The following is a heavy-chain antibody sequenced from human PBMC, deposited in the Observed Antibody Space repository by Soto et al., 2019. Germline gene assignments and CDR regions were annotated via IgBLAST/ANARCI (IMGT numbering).Heavy chain of an antibody. D-gene: IGHD2-2*02. CDR3: AKDSWGVVVPAAIPLNFDY. V-gene: IGHV3-23*01. CDR2: ISGSGGST. J-gene: IGHJ4*02. Sequence: PGGSLRLSCAASGFTFSSYAMSWVRQAPGKGLEWVSAISGSGGSTYYADSVKGRFTISRDNSKNTLYLQMNSLRAEDTAVYYCAKDSWGVVVPAAIPLNFDYWGQGTLVTVSS. CDR1: GFTFSSYA.